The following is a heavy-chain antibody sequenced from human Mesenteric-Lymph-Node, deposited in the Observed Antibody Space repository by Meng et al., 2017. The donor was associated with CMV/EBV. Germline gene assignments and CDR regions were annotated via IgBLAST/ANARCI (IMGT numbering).Heavy chain of an antibody. CDR1: GFTFDDYA. V-gene: IGHV3-9*01. CDR3: AKLGTSTPGDAFDI. CDR2: ISWNSDNI. J-gene: IGHJ3*02. D-gene: IGHD7-27*01. Sequence: SLKISCAASGFTFDDYAMHWVRQAPGKGLEWVSGISWNSDNIGYADSVKGRFTISRDNAKNSLYLQMNSLRTDDTALYYCAKLGTSTPGDAFDIWGQGTRVTVSS.